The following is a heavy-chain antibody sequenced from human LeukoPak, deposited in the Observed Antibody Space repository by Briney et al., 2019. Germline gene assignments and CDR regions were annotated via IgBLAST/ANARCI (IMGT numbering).Heavy chain of an antibody. D-gene: IGHD1-26*01. V-gene: IGHV3-48*01. CDR1: GFTFSHYS. Sequence: GGSLRLSCAASGFTFSHYSMNWVRQAPGKGLEWISYIVGSSNSIYYADSVKGRFTISRDNAKNSLYLQMNSLRAEDTAVYYCARRFGSYYIDYWGQGTLVTVSS. CDR3: ARRFGSYYIDY. CDR2: IVGSSNSI. J-gene: IGHJ4*02.